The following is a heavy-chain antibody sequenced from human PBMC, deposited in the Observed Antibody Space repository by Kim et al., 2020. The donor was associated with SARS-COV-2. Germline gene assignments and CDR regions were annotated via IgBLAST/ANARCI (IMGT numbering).Heavy chain of an antibody. CDR2: ISSNSSGI. V-gene: IGHV3-21*01. CDR1: GFTFSSYS. CDR3: SRAVGGASATSDY. J-gene: IGHJ4*02. Sequence: GGSLRLSCAASGFTFSSYSMNWVRQAPGKGLEWVSFISSNSSGISYEDPAPGRRTITTDNANNTLYLQMHSQRAEDAAADYCSRAVGGASATSDYWGQGT. D-gene: IGHD2-15*01.